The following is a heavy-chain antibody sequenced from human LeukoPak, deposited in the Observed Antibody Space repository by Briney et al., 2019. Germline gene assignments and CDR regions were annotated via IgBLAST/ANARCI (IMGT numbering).Heavy chain of an antibody. D-gene: IGHD3-10*01. CDR1: GFTFIDYH. Sequence: GWSLRLSCAGSGFTFIDYHMSWIRQPPWKEVVRVSFISSRSSYTNYAESVKGRFTISRDNAKNSLYLQMYSLRAEDTAVYYCARGFLWFGELLYPAPFDYWGQGTLVAVSS. V-gene: IGHV3-11*06. J-gene: IGHJ4*02. CDR2: ISSRSSYT. CDR3: ARGFLWFGELLYPAPFDY.